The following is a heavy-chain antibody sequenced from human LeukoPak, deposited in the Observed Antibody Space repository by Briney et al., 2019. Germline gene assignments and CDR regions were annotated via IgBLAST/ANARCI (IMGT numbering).Heavy chain of an antibody. Sequence: PGGSLRLSCAASGFTFSSYWMSWVRQAPGKGLEWVALISYDGTKKVHADSVKGRFTISRDNSKSTLYLQMNSLRVEDTAVYYCAKDLAGLRDFDYWGQGTLVTVSS. CDR3: AKDLAGLRDFDY. J-gene: IGHJ4*02. CDR2: ISYDGTKK. CDR1: GFTFSSYW. D-gene: IGHD5/OR15-5a*01. V-gene: IGHV3-30*18.